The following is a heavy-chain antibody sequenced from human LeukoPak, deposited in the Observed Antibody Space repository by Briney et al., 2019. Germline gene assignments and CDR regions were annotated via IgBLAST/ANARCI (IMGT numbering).Heavy chain of an antibody. D-gene: IGHD2-2*01. Sequence: GGSLRLSCAASGFTFSSYSMNWVRQAPGKGLEWVSSISSSSSYIYYADSVKGRFTISRDNSKNTLYLQMNSLRAEDTAVYYCAKDGYCSSTSCSPEEYSSSSSFDYWGQGTLVTVSS. CDR1: GFTFSSYS. J-gene: IGHJ4*02. CDR3: AKDGYCSSTSCSPEEYSSSSSFDY. CDR2: ISSSSSYI. V-gene: IGHV3-21*01.